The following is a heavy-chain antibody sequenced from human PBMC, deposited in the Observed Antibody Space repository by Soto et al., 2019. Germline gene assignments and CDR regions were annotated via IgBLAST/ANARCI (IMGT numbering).Heavy chain of an antibody. D-gene: IGHD3-22*01. CDR1: GFTFTGYA. V-gene: IGHV3-23*01. CDR2: ISVTGGST. Sequence: EVQLLESGGGLVQPGGSLRLSCAASGFTFTGYAMSWVRQAPGKGLEWVSDISVTGGSTNYADSVKGRFTISRDNSKNTLYLQMNSLRAEDTAVYYCAKWRGYYYDSSGFAYYFDYWGQGTLVTVSS. J-gene: IGHJ4*02. CDR3: AKWRGYYYDSSGFAYYFDY.